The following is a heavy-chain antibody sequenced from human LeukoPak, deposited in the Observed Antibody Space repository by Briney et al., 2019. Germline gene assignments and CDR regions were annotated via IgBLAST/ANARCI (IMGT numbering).Heavy chain of an antibody. D-gene: IGHD3-22*01. CDR3: ARGHPYYYDSSGYYGIPPHFDY. V-gene: IGHV1-46*01. CDR1: GYTFTSNY. Sequence: ASVKVSCKASGYTFTSNYIHWVRQAPGQGLEWMGMIYPRDGSTSYAQKFQGRVTITADESTSTAYMELSSLRSEDTAVYYCARGHPYYYDSSGYYGIPPHFDYWGQGTLVTVSS. J-gene: IGHJ4*02. CDR2: IYPRDGST.